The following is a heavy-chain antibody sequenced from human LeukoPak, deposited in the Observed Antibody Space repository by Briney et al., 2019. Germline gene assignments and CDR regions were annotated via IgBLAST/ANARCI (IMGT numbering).Heavy chain of an antibody. V-gene: IGHV4-34*01. CDR1: GGSFSGYY. Sequence: PSETLSLTCAVYGGSFSGYYWGWIRQPPGKGLEWIGEINHSGSTNYNPSLKSRVTISVDTSKNQFSLKLSSVTAADTAVYYCARGEGAMAHFDYWGQGTLVTVSS. J-gene: IGHJ4*02. D-gene: IGHD5-18*01. CDR2: INHSGST. CDR3: ARGEGAMAHFDY.